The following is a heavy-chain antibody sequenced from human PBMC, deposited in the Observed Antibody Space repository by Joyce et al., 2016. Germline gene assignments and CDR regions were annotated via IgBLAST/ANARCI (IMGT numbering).Heavy chain of an antibody. J-gene: IGHJ4*02. CDR1: GFTFSGYS. D-gene: IGHD2-15*01. V-gene: IGHV3-48*01. CDR2: IDRSSTTL. Sequence: EVQLVESGGGLVQPGGSLRLSFVASGFTFSGYSMNWVRQAPGKGLEWISYIDRSSTTLYYADSVKGRFTISRDNVKNSVYLQMNSLRADDTAVYFCARDPDCDGGNCYSDFDYWGQGTLVTVSS. CDR3: ARDPDCDGGNCYSDFDY.